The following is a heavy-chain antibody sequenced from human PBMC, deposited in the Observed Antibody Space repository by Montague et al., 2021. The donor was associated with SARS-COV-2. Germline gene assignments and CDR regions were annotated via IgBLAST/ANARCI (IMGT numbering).Heavy chain of an antibody. J-gene: IGHJ6*02. V-gene: IGHV4-59*12. D-gene: IGHD3/OR15-3a*01. CDR3: AREPVGTMDWLYDGDLDV. CDR2: INYSGST. CDR1: GGSISGYY. Sequence: SETLSLTCAVYGGSISGYYWSWIRQPPGKGLEWIGYINYSGSTNYNPSLKSRVTISVDTSKNQFSLKLSSVAAADTAVYYCAREPVGTMDWLYDGDLDVWGQGTPVAVSS.